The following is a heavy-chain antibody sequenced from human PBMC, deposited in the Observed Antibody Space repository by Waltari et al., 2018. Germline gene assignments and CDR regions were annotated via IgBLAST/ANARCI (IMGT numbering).Heavy chain of an antibody. D-gene: IGHD3-22*01. CDR2: INPNSGGT. CDR1: GYTFTGYY. CDR3: ARIPSSSYYREFDY. V-gene: IGHV1-2*02. J-gene: IGHJ4*02. Sequence: QVQLVQSGAEVKKPGASVKVSCKASGYTFTGYYMHWVRQAPGQGLEWMGWINPNSGGTNYGQKFKGRVTRTRDTSISTAYMELSRLRSDDTAVYYCARIPSSSYYREFDYWGQGTLVTVSS.